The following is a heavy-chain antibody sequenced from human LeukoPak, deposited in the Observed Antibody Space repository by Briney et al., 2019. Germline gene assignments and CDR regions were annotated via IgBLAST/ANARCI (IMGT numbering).Heavy chain of an antibody. CDR2: ISSSSSYI. J-gene: IGHJ4*02. V-gene: IGHV3-21*01. Sequence: GGSLRLSCAASGFTFSSYSMNWVRQAPGKGLEWVSSISSSSSYIYYADSVKGRFTISRDNAKNSLYLQMNSLRAEDTAVYYCARDNRGYSYAFDYWGQGTLVTVSS. CDR3: ARDNRGYSYAFDY. CDR1: GFTFSSYS. D-gene: IGHD5-18*01.